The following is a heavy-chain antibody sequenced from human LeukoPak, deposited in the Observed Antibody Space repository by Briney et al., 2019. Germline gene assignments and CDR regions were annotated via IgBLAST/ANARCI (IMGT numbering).Heavy chain of an antibody. V-gene: IGHV3-13*01. Sequence: GGSLRLSCAASGFTFSSYDMHWVRQATGKGLEWVSAIGTAGDTYYPGSVKGRFTISRENAKNSLYLQMNSLRAGDTAVYYCAREIGSYYSSDYWGQGTLVTVSS. CDR3: AREIGSYYSSDY. J-gene: IGHJ4*02. D-gene: IGHD1-26*01. CDR2: IGTAGDT. CDR1: GFTFSSYD.